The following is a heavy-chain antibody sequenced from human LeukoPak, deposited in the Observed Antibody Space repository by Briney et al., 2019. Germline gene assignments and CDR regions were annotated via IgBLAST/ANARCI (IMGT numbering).Heavy chain of an antibody. V-gene: IGHV3-23*01. J-gene: IGHJ3*02. D-gene: IGHD2-2*01. CDR1: GFTFSSYS. CDR3: AKITTDIGYCSSTSCHSAFDI. Sequence: PGGSLRLSCAASGFTFSSYSMNWVRQAPGKGLEWVSAISGSGGSTYYADSVKGRFTISRDNSKNTLYLQMNSLRAEDTAVYYCAKITTDIGYCSSTSCHSAFDIWGQGTMVTVSS. CDR2: ISGSGGST.